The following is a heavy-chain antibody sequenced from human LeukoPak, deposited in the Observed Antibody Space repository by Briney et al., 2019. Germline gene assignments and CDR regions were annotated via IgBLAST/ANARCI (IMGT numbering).Heavy chain of an antibody. D-gene: IGHD3-22*01. Sequence: PGGSLRLSCAASGFTFSNAWMSWVRQAPGKGLEWVGRIKSKTDGGTTDYAAPVKGRFTISRDDSKNTLYLQMNSLKTEDTAVYYCTTEASYDSSGYYYQKFDYWGQGTLVTVSS. CDR1: GFTFSNAW. V-gene: IGHV3-15*01. J-gene: IGHJ4*02. CDR3: TTEASYDSSGYYYQKFDY. CDR2: IKSKTDGGTT.